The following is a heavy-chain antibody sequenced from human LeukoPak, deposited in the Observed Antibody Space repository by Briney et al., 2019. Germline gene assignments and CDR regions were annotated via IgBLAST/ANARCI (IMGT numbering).Heavy chain of an antibody. CDR3: ARGMWLRWYY. CDR2: INHGGST. J-gene: IGHJ4*02. CDR1: GGSFSGYY. Sequence: SETLSLTCAVYGGSFSGYYWSWIRQPPGKGLEWIGEINHGGSTNYNPSLKSRVTISVDTSKNQFSLKLSSVTAADTAVYYCARGMWLRWYYWGQGTLVTVSS. V-gene: IGHV4-34*01. D-gene: IGHD5-12*01.